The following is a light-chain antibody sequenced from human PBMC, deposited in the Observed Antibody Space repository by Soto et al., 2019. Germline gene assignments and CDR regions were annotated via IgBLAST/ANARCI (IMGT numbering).Light chain of an antibody. Sequence: DIQMTQSPSTLSASVGDRVTITCRASQSISSWLAWYQQKPGKAPKLLIYDASSLESGVPTRFSGSGSGTEFTLTISSLQPDDFATYNCQQFKSYSPGAVGQGTKVDIK. CDR1: QSISSW. V-gene: IGKV1-5*01. CDR2: DAS. CDR3: QQFKSYSPGA. J-gene: IGKJ1*01.